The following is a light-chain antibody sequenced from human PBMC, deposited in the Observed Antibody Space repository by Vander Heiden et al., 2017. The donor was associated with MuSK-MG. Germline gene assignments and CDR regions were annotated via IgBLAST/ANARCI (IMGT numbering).Light chain of an antibody. V-gene: IGLV1-44*01. CDR2: NKR. J-gene: IGLJ1*01. Sequence: QCVLTQPPSASGTARQRVPISCSGSSPSNGSNTVNWYQERPGTATKPLIYNKRQRPSGVPDRSSGPTASTSASLVTSGRQSEDEADDYWATCDASLNGRYVVGAGTKVTVL. CDR1: SPSNGSNT. CDR3: ATCDASLNGRYV.